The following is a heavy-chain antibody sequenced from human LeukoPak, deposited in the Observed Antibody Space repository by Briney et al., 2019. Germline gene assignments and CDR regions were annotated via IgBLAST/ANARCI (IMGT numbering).Heavy chain of an antibody. J-gene: IGHJ4*02. Sequence: VGSLRLSRVPSVFTFTDSYMRWIRQAPPKGLEWISHISRGGENIYYADSAKGRFTISRDNAKNSLYLQMNSLRAEDTAVYYCVGGQQMVHWGQGILVTVSS. V-gene: IGHV3-11*01. D-gene: IGHD6-13*01. CDR1: VFTFTDSY. CDR2: ISRGGENI. CDR3: VGGQQMVH.